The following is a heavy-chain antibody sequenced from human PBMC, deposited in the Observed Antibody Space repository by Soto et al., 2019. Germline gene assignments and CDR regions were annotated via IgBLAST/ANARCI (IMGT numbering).Heavy chain of an antibody. CDR3: AKDHRPLQLRLGELSPLDCDS. CDR1: GGTFSSYA. CDR2: IIPIFGTA. Sequence: SVKVSCKASGGTFSSYAISWVRQAPGQGLEWMGGIIPIFGTANYAQKFQGRVTITADESTSTAYMELSSLRSEDTAVYYCAKDHRPLQLRLGELSPLDCDSWGQGTLVTVSS. J-gene: IGHJ5*01. V-gene: IGHV1-69*13. D-gene: IGHD3-16*02.